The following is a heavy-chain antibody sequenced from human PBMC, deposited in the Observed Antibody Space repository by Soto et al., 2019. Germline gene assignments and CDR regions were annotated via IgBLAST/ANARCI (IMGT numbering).Heavy chain of an antibody. J-gene: IGHJ3*02. CDR3: AFTYYYDSSCPSGAFDT. CDR2: IIPIFGTA. CDR1: GGTFSSYA. V-gene: IGHV1-69*13. Sequence: SVKVSCKASGGTFSSYAISWVRQAPGQGLEWMGGIIPIFGTANYAQKFQGRVTITADESTSTAYMELSSLRSEDTAVYYCAFTYYYDSSCPSGAFDTWGQRTMVTVSS. D-gene: IGHD3-22*01.